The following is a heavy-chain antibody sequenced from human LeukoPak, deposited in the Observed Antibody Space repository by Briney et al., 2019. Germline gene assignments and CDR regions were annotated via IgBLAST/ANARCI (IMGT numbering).Heavy chain of an antibody. CDR3: VKGFYSGSYAPFDY. D-gene: IGHD1-26*01. CDR2: ISSNGGST. V-gene: IGHV3-64D*06. J-gene: IGHJ4*02. CDR1: GFTFSSYA. Sequence: GGSLRLSCSASGFTFSSYAMHWVRQAPGKGPAYVSAISSNGGSTYYADSVKGRFTISRDNSKNTLYLQVSSLRAEDTAVYYCVKGFYSGSYAPFDYWGQGTLVTVSS.